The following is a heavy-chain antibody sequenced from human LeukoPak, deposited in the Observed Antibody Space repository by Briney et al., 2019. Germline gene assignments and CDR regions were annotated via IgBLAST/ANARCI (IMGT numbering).Heavy chain of an antibody. CDR2: IIPIFGTA. J-gene: IGHJ4*02. CDR3: TRVSAYYYDSTFDY. D-gene: IGHD3-22*01. CDR1: GGTFSSYA. V-gene: IGHV1-69*13. Sequence: ASVKVSCKASGGTFSSYAISWVRQAPGQGLEWMGGIIPIFGTANYAQKFQGRVTITADESTSTAYMELSSLRSEDTAVYYCTRVSAYYYDSTFDYWGQGTLVTVSS.